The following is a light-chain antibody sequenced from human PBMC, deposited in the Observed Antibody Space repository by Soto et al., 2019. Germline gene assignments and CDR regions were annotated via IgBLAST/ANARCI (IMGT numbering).Light chain of an antibody. CDR3: QQYGSSPRT. CDR1: QSVSRSY. V-gene: IGKV3-20*01. Sequence: EIVLTQSPGTLSLSPGERATLSCRASQSVSRSYLAWYQQKPGQAPRLLISGASNRATGIPDRFSGSGSGTDFTLTISRLEPEDFAVYYCQQYGSSPRTFGQGTKVEIK. J-gene: IGKJ1*01. CDR2: GAS.